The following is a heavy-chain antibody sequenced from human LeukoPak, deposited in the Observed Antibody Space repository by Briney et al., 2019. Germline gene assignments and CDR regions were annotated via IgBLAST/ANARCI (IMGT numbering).Heavy chain of an antibody. CDR2: IYYSGST. V-gene: IGHV4-59*01. Sequence: PSETLSLTCTVSGGSISSYYWSWIRQPPGKGLEWIGYIYYSGSTNYNPSLKSRVTISVDTSKNQFSLKLSSVTAADTAVYYCARERGLLWFGEYVAFDIWGQGTMVTVSS. CDR1: GGSISSYY. J-gene: IGHJ3*02. D-gene: IGHD3-10*01. CDR3: ARERGLLWFGEYVAFDI.